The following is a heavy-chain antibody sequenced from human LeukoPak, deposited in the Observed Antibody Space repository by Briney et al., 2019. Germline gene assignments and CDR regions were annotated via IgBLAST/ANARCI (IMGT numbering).Heavy chain of an antibody. CDR2: IKQDGSEK. J-gene: IGHJ4*02. D-gene: IGHD3-3*01. V-gene: IGHV3-7*01. Sequence: GGSLRLSCAASGFTFSSYWMSWVRQAPGKGLEWVVNIKQDGSEKYYVDSVKGRFTISRDNAKNSLYLQMNSLRAEDTAVYYCARDRYYDFWSGYYTCDYWGQGTLVTVSS. CDR1: GFTFSSYW. CDR3: ARDRYYDFWSGYYTCDY.